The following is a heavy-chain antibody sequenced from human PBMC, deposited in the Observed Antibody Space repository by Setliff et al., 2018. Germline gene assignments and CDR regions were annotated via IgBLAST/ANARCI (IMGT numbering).Heavy chain of an antibody. D-gene: IGHD6-6*01. CDR2: INIDGRSI. J-gene: IGHJ4*02. CDR3: ARREYGSSNLHFHH. CDR1: GFTFSIYW. Sequence: GGSLRLSCAASGFTFSIYWMHWVRQVPGKGLEWVSRINIDGRSINYADSVRGRFTISRDNAKNTVYLQMNSLRGDDTAVYHCARREYGSSNLHFHHWGQGTLVTVSS. V-gene: IGHV3-74*01.